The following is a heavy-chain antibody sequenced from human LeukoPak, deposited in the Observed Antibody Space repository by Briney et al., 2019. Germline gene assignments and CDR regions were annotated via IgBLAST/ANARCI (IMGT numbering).Heavy chain of an antibody. CDR2: IYHSGST. Sequence: SETLSLTCTVSGYSISSGYYWGWIRQPPGKGLEWIGSIYHSGSTYYNPSLKSRVAISVDTSKNQFSLKLSSVTAADTAVYYCARAPGGRRVDYWGQGTLVTVSS. V-gene: IGHV4-38-2*02. D-gene: IGHD3-16*01. CDR3: ARAPGGRRVDY. J-gene: IGHJ4*02. CDR1: GYSISSGYY.